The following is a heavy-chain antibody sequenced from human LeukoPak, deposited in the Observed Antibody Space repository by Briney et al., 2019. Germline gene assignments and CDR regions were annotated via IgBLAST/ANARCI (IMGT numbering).Heavy chain of an antibody. V-gene: IGHV3-30*18. CDR2: ISTDGRNE. CDR1: GFTFSSYG. J-gene: IGHJ4*02. CDR3: AKDRDTAPDY. Sequence: PGGSLRLSCAAPGFTFSSYGMHWVRQAPGKGLEWVAVISTDGRNEYYADSVKGRFTISRDNSKNTLYLQMNSLRAEDTAVYYCAKDRDTAPDYWGQGTLVTVSS. D-gene: IGHD5-18*01.